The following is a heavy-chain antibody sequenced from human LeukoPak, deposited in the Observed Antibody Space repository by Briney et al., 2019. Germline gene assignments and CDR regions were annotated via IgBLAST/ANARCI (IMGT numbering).Heavy chain of an antibody. D-gene: IGHD6-6*01. J-gene: IGHJ4*02. Sequence: GGSLRLSCVASGFPFSNYAMSWVRQAPGKGLECVSVISGDGGTTYYADSVKGRFTISRDNSKNTLYLQMNSLRAEDTAVYYCATIRLSTARRPFDYWGQGTLVTVFS. CDR2: ISGDGGTT. CDR3: ATIRLSTARRPFDY. V-gene: IGHV3-23*01. CDR1: GFPFSNYA.